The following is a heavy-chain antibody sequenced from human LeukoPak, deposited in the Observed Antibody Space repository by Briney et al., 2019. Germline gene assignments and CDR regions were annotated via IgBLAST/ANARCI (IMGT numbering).Heavy chain of an antibody. D-gene: IGHD4-17*01. Sequence: SSVKVSCEASGGTFSSYAISWVRQAPGQGLEWMGGIIPIFGTANYAQKFQGRVTITTDESTSTAYMELSSLRSEDTAVYYCAKATVTTLGFDYWGQGTLVTVSS. CDR3: AKATVTTLGFDY. J-gene: IGHJ4*02. CDR2: IIPIFGTA. CDR1: GGTFSSYA. V-gene: IGHV1-69*05.